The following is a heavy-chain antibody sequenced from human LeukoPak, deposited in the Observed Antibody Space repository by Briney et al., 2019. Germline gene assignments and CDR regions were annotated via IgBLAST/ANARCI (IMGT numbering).Heavy chain of an antibody. CDR3: ARGRYCSSTSCYGYYYYYYMDV. D-gene: IGHD2-2*01. Sequence: SETLSLTCTVSGGSISSYYWNWIRQPAGKGLEWIGRIYTSGSTNYNPSLKSRVTMSVDTSKNQFSLKLSSVTAADTAVYYCARGRYCSSTSCYGYYYYYYMDVWGKGTTVTISS. V-gene: IGHV4-4*07. CDR2: IYTSGST. J-gene: IGHJ6*03. CDR1: GGSISSYY.